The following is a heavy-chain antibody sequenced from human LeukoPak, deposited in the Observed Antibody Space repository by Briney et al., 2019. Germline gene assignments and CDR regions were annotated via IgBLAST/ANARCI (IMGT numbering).Heavy chain of an antibody. CDR1: GTSLSPFH. J-gene: IGHJ4*02. Sequence: SETLSLTCTVSGTSLSPFHWTWVRQPAGQRLEWIGLIYFTGTATLNPSLRRRVAMSVDLAKHQLFLMLASMTAADTAMYYCARKDGDYWGQGTLVSVSS. V-gene: IGHV4-4*07. CDR3: ARKDGDY. CDR2: IYFTGTA.